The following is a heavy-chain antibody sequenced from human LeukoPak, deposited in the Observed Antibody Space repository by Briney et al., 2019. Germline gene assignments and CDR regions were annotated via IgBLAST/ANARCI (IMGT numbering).Heavy chain of an antibody. CDR3: ARGEGYCSSTSCYKPHYYYMDG. CDR1: GGSISSGSYY. Sequence: SETLSLTCTVSGGSISSGSYYWSWIRQPAGKGLEWIGRIYTSGSTNYNPSLKSRVTISVDTSKNQFSLKLSSVTAADTAVYYCARGEGYCSSTSCYKPHYYYMDGWGKGTTVTVSS. CDR2: IYTSGST. J-gene: IGHJ6*03. D-gene: IGHD2-2*02. V-gene: IGHV4-61*02.